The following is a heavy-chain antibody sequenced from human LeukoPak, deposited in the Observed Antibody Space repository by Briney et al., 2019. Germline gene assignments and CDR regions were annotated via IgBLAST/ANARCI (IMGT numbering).Heavy chain of an antibody. D-gene: IGHD6-19*01. CDR3: AGSGYSSGWVFDY. V-gene: IGHV3-23*01. CDR2: ISGSGGST. J-gene: IGHJ4*02. CDR1: GFTFSSYA. Sequence: GGSLRLSCAASGFTFSSYAMSWVRQAPGKGLEWVSAISGSGGSTYYADSVKGRFTISRDNSKNTLYLQMNSLRAEDTAVYYCAGSGYSSGWVFDYWGQGTLVTVSS.